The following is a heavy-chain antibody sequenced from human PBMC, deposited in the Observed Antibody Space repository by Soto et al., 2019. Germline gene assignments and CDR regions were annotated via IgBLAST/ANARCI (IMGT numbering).Heavy chain of an antibody. CDR3: AGGQYYFGY. J-gene: IGHJ4*02. CDR2: ISYDGSNK. Sequence: QVQLVESGGGVVQPGRSLRLSCAASGFPFSSYGMHWVRQAPGKGLEWVAHISYDGSNKHYTDSVKGRFTSSRDNSKNKLYLQMSSLRAEDTAVYYCAGGQYYFGYCGQGTRVSVSS. CDR1: GFPFSSYG. D-gene: IGHD2-15*01. V-gene: IGHV3-30*03.